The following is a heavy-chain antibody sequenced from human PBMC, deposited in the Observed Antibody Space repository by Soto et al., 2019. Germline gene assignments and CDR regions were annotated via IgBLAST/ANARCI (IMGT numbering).Heavy chain of an antibody. D-gene: IGHD3-3*01. Sequence: GGSLRLSCTVSGFTFSDHFMAWVRQAPGKGLEWVSDISTTRNYTKYADSVKGRFSMSRDNARNSVYLQMNRLGADDTAVYYCARVSRDYYLYYFDYWGQGALVTVSS. CDR1: GFTFSDHF. CDR3: ARVSRDYYLYYFDY. V-gene: IGHV3-11*06. CDR2: ISTTRNYT. J-gene: IGHJ4*02.